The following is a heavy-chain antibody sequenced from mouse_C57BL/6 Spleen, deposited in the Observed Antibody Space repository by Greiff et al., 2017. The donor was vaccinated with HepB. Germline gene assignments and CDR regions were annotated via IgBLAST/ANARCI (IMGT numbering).Heavy chain of an antibody. J-gene: IGHJ2*01. D-gene: IGHD3-1*01. CDR2: IHPNSGST. CDR3: ARSGGTHY. CDR1: GYTFTSYW. V-gene: IGHV1-64*01. Sequence: QVQLQQPGAELVKPGASVKLSCKASGYTFTSYWLHWVKQRPGQGLEWIGMIHPNSGSTKYNEKFKSKATLTVDKASSTAYLQLSSLTSEDSSDYDCARSGGTHYWGQGTTLTVSS.